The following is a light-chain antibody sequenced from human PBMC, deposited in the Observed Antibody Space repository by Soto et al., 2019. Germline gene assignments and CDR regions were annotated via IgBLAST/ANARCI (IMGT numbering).Light chain of an antibody. CDR3: QQYGSSPQT. Sequence: EIVLTQSPGTLSFSPGQRATLSCRASQSVNSSYLAWFQQKPGQAPRLLIYGASTRATGIPDRFSGSGAGTDFTLTISILEPEDFAVYYCQQYGSSPQTFGQGTKVEIK. V-gene: IGKV3-20*01. J-gene: IGKJ1*01. CDR1: QSVNSSY. CDR2: GAS.